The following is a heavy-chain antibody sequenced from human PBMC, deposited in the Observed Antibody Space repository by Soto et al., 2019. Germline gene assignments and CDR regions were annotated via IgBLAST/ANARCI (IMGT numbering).Heavy chain of an antibody. Sequence: QLVQSGAEVKKPGSSVKVSCKASGGTFSSYAISWVRQAPGQGLEWMGAIIPIFGTANYAQKFQGRVTITADESTSTAYMELSSLRSEDTAVYYCSRGRSISYGSGSYYPPPSDYYYGMDVWGQGTTVTVSS. J-gene: IGHJ6*02. V-gene: IGHV1-69*01. D-gene: IGHD3-10*01. CDR3: SRGRSISYGSGSYYPPPSDYYYGMDV. CDR1: GGTFSSYA. CDR2: IIPIFGTA.